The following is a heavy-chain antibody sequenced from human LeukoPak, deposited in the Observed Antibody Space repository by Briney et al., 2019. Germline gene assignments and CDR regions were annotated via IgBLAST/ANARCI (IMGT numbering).Heavy chain of an antibody. CDR2: IKTDGSIT. V-gene: IGHV3-74*01. D-gene: IGHD1-7*01. CDR3: ARDSGNYLDAFDI. CDR1: GFSFSVYW. J-gene: IGHJ3*02. Sequence: GGSLRLSCAASGFSFSVYWMHWVRQAPGKGPVWVSRIKTDGSITDYADSVKGRFTISRGNAKNSLYLQMNSLRAEDTAVYYCARDSGNYLDAFDIWGQGTMVTVSS.